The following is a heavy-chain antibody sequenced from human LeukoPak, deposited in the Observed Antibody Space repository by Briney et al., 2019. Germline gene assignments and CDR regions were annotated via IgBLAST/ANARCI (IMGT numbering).Heavy chain of an antibody. D-gene: IGHD5-24*01. CDR2: ISSSGSTI. CDR1: GFTFSSYA. V-gene: IGHV3-48*04. CDR3: ATSLGGYKFDY. Sequence: TGGSLRLSCAASGFTFSSYAMSWVRQAPGKGLEWVSYISSSGSTIYYADSVKGRFTISRDNAKNSLYLQMNSLRAEDTAVYYCATSLGGYKFDYWGQGTLVTVSS. J-gene: IGHJ4*02.